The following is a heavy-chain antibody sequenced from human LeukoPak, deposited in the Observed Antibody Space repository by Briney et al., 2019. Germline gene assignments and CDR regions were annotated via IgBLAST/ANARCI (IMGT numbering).Heavy chain of an antibody. J-gene: IGHJ4*02. Sequence: GGSLRLSCAASGFTFSSYAMSWVRQAPGKGLEWVSAISGSGGSTYYADSVKGRFTISRDNSKNTLYLQMNSLRAEDTAVYYCARRGLLRYFVWCLFDYWGQGTLVTVSS. CDR2: ISGSGGST. CDR1: GFTFSSYA. D-gene: IGHD3-9*01. CDR3: ARRGLLRYFVWCLFDY. V-gene: IGHV3-23*01.